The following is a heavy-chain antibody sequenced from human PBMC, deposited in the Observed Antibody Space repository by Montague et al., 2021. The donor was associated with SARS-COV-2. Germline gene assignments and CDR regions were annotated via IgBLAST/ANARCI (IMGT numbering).Heavy chain of an antibody. D-gene: IGHD1-26*01. J-gene: IGHJ3*02. CDR2: IDWDDDK. CDR3: ARIWGATRGDAFDI. V-gene: IGHV2-70*01. CDR1: GFSLSTSRMC. Sequence: PALVKPTQTLTLTCTFSGFSLSTSRMCVSWIRQPPGKALEWLALIDWDDDKYYSTSLKTRLTISKDTSKNQVVLTMTNMDPVDTATYYCARIWGATRGDAFDIWGQGTMVTVSS.